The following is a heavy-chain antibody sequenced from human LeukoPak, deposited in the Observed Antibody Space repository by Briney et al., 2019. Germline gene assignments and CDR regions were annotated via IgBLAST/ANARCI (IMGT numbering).Heavy chain of an antibody. D-gene: IGHD3-22*01. CDR2: INPKSGGT. Sequence: ASVKVSCKASGYTFTGYYMHWVRQAPGQGPEWMGWINPKSGGTGYARKFQGRVTMTRDTSISTAYMELSRLRSDDTAVYYCASIGTYDSSGYPFDPWGQGTLVTVSS. J-gene: IGHJ5*02. CDR1: GYTFTGYY. CDR3: ASIGTYDSSGYPFDP. V-gene: IGHV1-2*02.